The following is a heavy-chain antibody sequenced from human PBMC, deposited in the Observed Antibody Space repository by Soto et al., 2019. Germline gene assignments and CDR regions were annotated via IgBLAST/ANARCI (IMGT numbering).Heavy chain of an antibody. D-gene: IGHD3-10*01. CDR1: GGSVSSGGYS. CDR3: ARSLLTRIRGATIPYYSVMDV. J-gene: IGHJ6*02. CDR2: IFHSGGT. V-gene: IGHV4-30-2*01. Sequence: QLQLQESGSGLLKPSQTLSLTCAVSGGSVSSGGYSWGWIRQPLGKGLEWIGYIFHSGGTDYKPSFEGRVNISLDRSQYQLSLKLESVSAADTAVYYCARSLLTRIRGATIPYYSVMDVWGQGTTVTVSS.